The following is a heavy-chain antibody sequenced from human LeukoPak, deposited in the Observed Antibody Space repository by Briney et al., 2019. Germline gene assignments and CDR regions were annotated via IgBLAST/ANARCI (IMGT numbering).Heavy chain of an antibody. CDR2: IYPGDSDT. CDR3: ARQWSSGWSFFDY. D-gene: IGHD6-19*01. CDR1: GYIFTTYW. J-gene: IGHJ4*02. V-gene: IGHV5-51*01. Sequence: GESLQISCKGSGYIFTTYWIGWVRQMPGKGVEWMGIIYPGDSDTRYSPSFQGQVTISADKSISTAYLQWSSLKASDTAMYYCARQWSSGWSFFDYWGQGTLVTVSS.